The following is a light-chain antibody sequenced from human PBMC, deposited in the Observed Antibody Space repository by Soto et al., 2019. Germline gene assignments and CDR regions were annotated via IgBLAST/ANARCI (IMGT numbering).Light chain of an antibody. Sequence: QSALTQPPSVSGSPGQSVTISCTGTSSDVGSYTRVSWYQQPPGIAPKLMIYEVSNRPSGVPDRFSGSKSGNTASLTISGLQAEDEADYYFRSYTSNSLVVFGGGTKLTVL. CDR1: SSDVGSYTR. CDR2: EVS. J-gene: IGLJ2*01. CDR3: RSYTSNSLVV. V-gene: IGLV2-18*02.